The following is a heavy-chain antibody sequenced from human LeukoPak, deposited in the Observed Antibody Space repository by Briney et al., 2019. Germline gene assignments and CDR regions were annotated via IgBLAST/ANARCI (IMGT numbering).Heavy chain of an antibody. D-gene: IGHD3-10*01. CDR3: AKEVESSGSYPFDF. CDR1: GFTFSSYA. CDR2: VRSGGEIT. J-gene: IGHJ4*02. V-gene: IGHV3-23*01. Sequence: GGSLRLSCAASGFTFSSYAMSWVRQAPGKGLEWLSAVRSGGEITHYADSVKGRFTISRDNSKDILYLQMNSLRAEDTAIYYCAKEVESSGSYPFDFWGQGILVTVSS.